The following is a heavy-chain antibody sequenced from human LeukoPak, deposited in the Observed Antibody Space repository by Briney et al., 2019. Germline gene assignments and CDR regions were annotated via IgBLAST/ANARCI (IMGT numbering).Heavy chain of an antibody. J-gene: IGHJ3*01. CDR1: GLSFSSFE. Sequence: GGSLRLSCAASGLSFSSFEMTWVRQAPGKGLEWVSYISGSGGDIFYADSVKGRFTISRDNARNTLSLQMNSLTIEDTAVYYCVVVVEPPDSDGFDVWGQGTMITVSS. D-gene: IGHD1-14*01. V-gene: IGHV3-48*03. CDR2: ISGSGGDI. CDR3: VVVVEPPDSDGFDV.